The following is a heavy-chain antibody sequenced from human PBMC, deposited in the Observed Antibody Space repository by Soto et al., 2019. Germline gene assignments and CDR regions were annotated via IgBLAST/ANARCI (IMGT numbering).Heavy chain of an antibody. Sequence: SLRLSCAASGFTFSSYAMHWVRQAPGKGLEWVAVISYDGSNKYYADSVKGRFTISRDNSKNTLYLQMNSLRAEDTAVYYCARDRGPVGTIFGVGYYYYGMDVWGQGTTVTVSS. CDR3: ARDRGPVGTIFGVGYYYYGMDV. CDR1: GFTFSSYA. V-gene: IGHV3-30-3*01. CDR2: ISYDGSNK. J-gene: IGHJ6*02. D-gene: IGHD3-3*01.